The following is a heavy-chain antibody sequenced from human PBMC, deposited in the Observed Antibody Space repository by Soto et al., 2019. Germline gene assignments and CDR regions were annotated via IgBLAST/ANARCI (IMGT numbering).Heavy chain of an antibody. V-gene: IGHV4-59*01. Sequence: SETLSLTCTVSGGSISSYYWSWIRQPPGKGLEWIGYIYYSGSTNYNPSLKSRVTISVDTSKNQFSLKLSSVTAADTAVYYCARAILARTSWFDPWGQGTLVTVSS. CDR2: IYYSGST. D-gene: IGHD2-2*01. CDR1: GGSISSYY. CDR3: ARAILARTSWFDP. J-gene: IGHJ5*02.